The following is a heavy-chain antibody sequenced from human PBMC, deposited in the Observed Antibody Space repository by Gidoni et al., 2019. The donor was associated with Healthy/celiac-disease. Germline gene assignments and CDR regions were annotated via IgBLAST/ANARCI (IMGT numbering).Heavy chain of an antibody. V-gene: IGHV4-31*03. CDR1: GGSISSGGYY. Sequence: QVQLQESGPGLVKPSQTLSLTCTVSGGSISSGGYYWSWIRQHPGKGLEWIGYIYYSGGTYYNPSLKSRVTISVDTSKNQFSLKLSSVTAADTAVYYCARDKTGIAARRDYMDVWGKGTTVTVSS. J-gene: IGHJ6*03. CDR3: ARDKTGIAARRDYMDV. D-gene: IGHD6-6*01. CDR2: IYYSGGT.